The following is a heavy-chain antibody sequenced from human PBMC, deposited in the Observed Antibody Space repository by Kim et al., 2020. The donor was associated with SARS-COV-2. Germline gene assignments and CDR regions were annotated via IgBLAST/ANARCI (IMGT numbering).Heavy chain of an antibody. D-gene: IGHD6-19*01. CDR2: IYYSGST. Sequence: SETLSLTCTVSGGSLSSYYWSWIRQPPGKGLEWIGYIYYSGSTNYNPSLKSRVTISVDTSKNQFSLKLSSVTAADTAVYYCARVLEGYSSGWYFDYWGQGTLVTVSS. CDR3: ARVLEGYSSGWYFDY. J-gene: IGHJ4*02. CDR1: GGSLSSYY. V-gene: IGHV4-59*01.